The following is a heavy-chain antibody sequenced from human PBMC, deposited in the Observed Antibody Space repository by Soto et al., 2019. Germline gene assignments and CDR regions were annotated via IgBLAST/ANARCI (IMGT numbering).Heavy chain of an antibody. D-gene: IGHD3-3*01. CDR2: INAGNGNT. J-gene: IGHJ6*02. CDR1: AYSFTNYA. V-gene: IGHV1-3*01. CDR3: AGDYWRDYYNGMDV. Sequence: ASVKVSYKASAYSFTNYAMHWVRQAPGQGLEWMGWINAGNGNTKYSQKFQGRVTITRDTSASTLYMELSSLRSEDTAVYYCAGDYWRDYYNGMDVWGQGTTVTVSS.